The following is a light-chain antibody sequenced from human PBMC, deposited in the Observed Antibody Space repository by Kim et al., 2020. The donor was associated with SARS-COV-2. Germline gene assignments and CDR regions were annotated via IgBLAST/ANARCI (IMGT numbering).Light chain of an antibody. J-gene: IGKJ1*01. Sequence: PGERATLPRRASLSVRSRHLAWYQQKPGQAPRLLIYGASSRATGIPDRFSGSGSGTDHTLTISRLEPEDFAVYYCQQFDSSLWTFGRGTKVDIK. V-gene: IGKV3-20*01. CDR2: GAS. CDR3: QQFDSSLWT. CDR1: LSVRSRH.